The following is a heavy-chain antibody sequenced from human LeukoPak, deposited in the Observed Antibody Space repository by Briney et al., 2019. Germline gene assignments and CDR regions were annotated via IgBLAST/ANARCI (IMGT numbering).Heavy chain of an antibody. CDR2: IKQDGSEK. V-gene: IGHV3-7*01. CDR1: GITFSNYW. CDR3: ARENDILTGYCFDY. Sequence: GGSLRLSCAASGITFSNYWMSWVRQAPGKGLEWVANIKQDGSEKYYVDSVKGRFTISRDNAKNSLYLQMNSLRAEDTAVYYCARENDILTGYCFDYWGQGTLVTVSS. D-gene: IGHD3-9*01. J-gene: IGHJ4*02.